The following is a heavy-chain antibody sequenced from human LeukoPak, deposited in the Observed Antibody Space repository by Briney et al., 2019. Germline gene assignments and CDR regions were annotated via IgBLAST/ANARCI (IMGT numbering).Heavy chain of an antibody. D-gene: IGHD3-22*01. CDR2: ISWNSGSI. J-gene: IGHJ2*01. CDR1: GFTFSSYA. Sequence: GGSLRLSCAASGFTFSSYAMSWVRQAPGKGLEWVSGISWNSGSIGYADSVRGRFTISRDNAKNSLYLQMNSLRAEDTALYYCAKAGTNYDSSGYYFHWYVDLWGRGTLVTVSS. CDR3: AKAGTNYDSSGYYFHWYVDL. V-gene: IGHV3-9*01.